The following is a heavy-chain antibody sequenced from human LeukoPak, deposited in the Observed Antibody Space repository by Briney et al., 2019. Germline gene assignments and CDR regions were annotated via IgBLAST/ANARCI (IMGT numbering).Heavy chain of an antibody. V-gene: IGHV4-34*01. CDR2: ISRSGST. Sequence: SGTLSLTCAVYGGSFSGYYWSWIRQPRGKGLEWIGEISRSGSTNYNPSLKSGVNISVDTSKNQFSLKLSSVTAADTAVYYCARGNNGDRPPDAFDIWGQGTMVTVSS. CDR3: ARGNNGDRPPDAFDI. CDR1: GGSFSGYY. J-gene: IGHJ3*02. D-gene: IGHD4-17*01.